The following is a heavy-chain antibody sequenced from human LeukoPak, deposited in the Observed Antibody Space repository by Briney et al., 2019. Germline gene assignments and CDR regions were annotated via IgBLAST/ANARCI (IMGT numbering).Heavy chain of an antibody. CDR2: IYNSGST. V-gene: IGHV4-39*07. J-gene: IGHJ6*02. D-gene: IGHD6-19*01. CDR1: GDSISSSSYY. Sequence: PSETLSLTCTVSGDSISSSSYYWGWIRQPPGKGLEWIGSIYNSGSTYYNPSLKSRVTISVDTSKNQFSLKLSSVTAADTAVYYCARDLGYSSGWYSGYGMDVWGQGTTVTVSS. CDR3: ARDLGYSSGWYSGYGMDV.